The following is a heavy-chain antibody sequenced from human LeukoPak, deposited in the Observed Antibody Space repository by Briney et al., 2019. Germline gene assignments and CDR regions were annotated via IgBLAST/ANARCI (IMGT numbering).Heavy chain of an antibody. CDR3: ARAYSGYDSFDY. V-gene: IGHV5-10-1*01. D-gene: IGHD5-12*01. J-gene: IGHJ4*02. CDR2: IDPSDSQT. Sequence: GESLKISCKGFGNSFTKYWNNWVRQMPGKGLEWMGRIDPSDSQTNYSPSFQGHVTISADKSITTAYLQWSSLKASDTGIYYCARAYSGYDSFDYWGQGTLVTVSS. CDR1: GNSFTKYW.